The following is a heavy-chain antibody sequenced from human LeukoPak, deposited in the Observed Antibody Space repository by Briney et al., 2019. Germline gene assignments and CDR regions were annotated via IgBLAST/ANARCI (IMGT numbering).Heavy chain of an antibody. CDR1: GGSISSYY. CDR3: ARVTHSSSWYVEGFDY. D-gene: IGHD6-13*01. V-gene: IGHV4-59*01. CDR2: IYYSGST. J-gene: IGHJ4*02. Sequence: PSETLSLTCTVSGGSISSYYWSWIRQPPGKGLEWISYIYYSGSTNYNPSLKSRFTISVDTSKNQFSLKLSSVTAADTAVYYCARVTHSSSWYVEGFDYWGQGTLVTVSS.